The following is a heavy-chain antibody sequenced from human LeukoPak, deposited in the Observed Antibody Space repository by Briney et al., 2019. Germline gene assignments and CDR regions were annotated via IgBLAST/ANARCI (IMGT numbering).Heavy chain of an antibody. J-gene: IGHJ4*02. V-gene: IGHV3-30-3*01. D-gene: IGHD3-10*01. CDR2: ISYDGSNK. CDR3: ASTYGSGSPIDY. Sequence: GGSLRLSCAASGFTFSSYAMHWVRQAPGKGLEWVAVISYDGSNKYYADSVKGRFTISRTNSKNTLYLQMNSLRAEDTAVYYCASTYGSGSPIDYWGQGTLVTVSS. CDR1: GFTFSSYA.